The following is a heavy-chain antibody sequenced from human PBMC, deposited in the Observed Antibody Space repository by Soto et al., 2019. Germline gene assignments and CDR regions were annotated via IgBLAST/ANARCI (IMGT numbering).Heavy chain of an antibody. CDR1: GFMFGTYW. CDR3: VRATLSWGHYYFRGLDV. J-gene: IGHJ6*02. Sequence: SLRLSCAATGFMFGTYWMSWVRQAPGKGLEWVANIKHDGNEKYYADSVKGRFTVSRDNVKNFLHLQMSSLRGDDTGVYFCVRATLSWGHYYFRGLDVWGQGTTVTVSS. CDR2: IKHDGNEK. D-gene: IGHD3-22*01. V-gene: IGHV3-7*01.